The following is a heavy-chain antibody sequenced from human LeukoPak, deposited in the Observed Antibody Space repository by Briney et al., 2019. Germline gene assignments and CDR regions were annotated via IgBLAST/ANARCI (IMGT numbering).Heavy chain of an antibody. CDR1: GFTFSSYS. J-gene: IGHJ4*02. D-gene: IGHD6-13*01. CDR3: ARDRWYSSNWYSVDY. Sequence: GGSLRLSCAASGFTFSSYSMNWVRQAPGKGLEWVSYIDTRSSTIYYTDSVKGRFSISRDNAKNLLFLQMNSLRAEDTAVYYCARDRWYSSNWYSVDYWGQGTLVTVSS. CDR2: IDTRSSTI. V-gene: IGHV3-48*04.